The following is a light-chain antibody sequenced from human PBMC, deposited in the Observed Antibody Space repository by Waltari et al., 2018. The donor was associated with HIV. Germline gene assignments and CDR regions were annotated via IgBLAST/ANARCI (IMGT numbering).Light chain of an antibody. CDR1: ALPKHY. Sequence: SSELTQPPSMSVSPGQTARITCSGDALPKHYAHWYQQKSGRAPVLIIFKDTYRPSGIPGRFSGSTSGTTATLTISDVQAGDEADYYCQSTDTAGTVGVFGGGTKLT. CDR2: KDT. V-gene: IGLV3-25*03. CDR3: QSTDTAGTVGV. J-gene: IGLJ3*02.